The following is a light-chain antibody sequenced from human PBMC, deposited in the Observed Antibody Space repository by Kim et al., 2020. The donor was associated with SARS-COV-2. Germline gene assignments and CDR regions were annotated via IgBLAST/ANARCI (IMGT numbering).Light chain of an antibody. J-gene: IGLJ2*01. CDR3: SSYTSSSTVV. CDR1: SSDVGGYNY. Sequence: GQSITTACTGTSSDVGGYNYVSWYQHHPGKAPKLIIYDVSNRPSGVSNRFSGSKSGNTASLTISGLQAEDEADYYCSSYTSSSTVVFGGGTQLTVL. V-gene: IGLV2-14*03. CDR2: DVS.